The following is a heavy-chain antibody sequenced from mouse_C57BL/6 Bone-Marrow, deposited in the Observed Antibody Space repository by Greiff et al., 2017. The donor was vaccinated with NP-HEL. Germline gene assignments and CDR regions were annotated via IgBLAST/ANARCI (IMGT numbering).Heavy chain of an antibody. V-gene: IGHV1-19*01. CDR3: ARCQLPNYFDY. Sequence: EVQLQQSGPVLVKPGASVKMSCKASGYTFTDYYMNWVKQSHGKSLEWIGVINPYNGGTSYNQKFKGKATLTVDKSSSTAYMELNSLTSEDSAVYYCARCQLPNYFDYWGQGTTLTVSS. D-gene: IGHD1-1*01. J-gene: IGHJ2*01. CDR1: GYTFTDYY. CDR2: INPYNGGT.